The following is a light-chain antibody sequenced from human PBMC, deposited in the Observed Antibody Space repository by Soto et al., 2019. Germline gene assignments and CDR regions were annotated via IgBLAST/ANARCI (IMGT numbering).Light chain of an antibody. J-gene: IGLJ1*01. Sequence: QSALTQPASVSGSPGQAITISCTGTSSDVGGYNYVSWYQQHPGKAPKLMIYDVSNRPSGVSNRFSGSKSGNTASLTISGLQAEDEADYYCSSYTSSSTRVFGPGTEVTVL. CDR2: DVS. CDR1: SSDVGGYNY. CDR3: SSYTSSSTRV. V-gene: IGLV2-14*01.